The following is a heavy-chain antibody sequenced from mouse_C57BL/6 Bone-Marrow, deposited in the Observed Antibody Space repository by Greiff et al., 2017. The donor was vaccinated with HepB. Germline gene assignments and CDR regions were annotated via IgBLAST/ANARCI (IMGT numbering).Heavy chain of an antibody. J-gene: IGHJ2*01. CDR2: IDPETGGT. CDR1: GYTFTDYE. V-gene: IGHV1-15*01. Sequence: ESGAELVRPGASVTLSCKASGYTFTDYEMHWVKQTPVHGLEWIGAIDPETGGTAYNQKFKGKAILTADKSSSTAYIELRSLTSEDSAVYYCTDFDYWGQGTTLTVSS. CDR3: TDFDY.